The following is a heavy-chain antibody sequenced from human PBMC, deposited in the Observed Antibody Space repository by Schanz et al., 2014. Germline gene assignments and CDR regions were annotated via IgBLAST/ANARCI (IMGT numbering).Heavy chain of an antibody. CDR1: GFTASSHS. J-gene: IGHJ3*02. CDR2: ISGSGGST. Sequence: PGGSLTLSCAASGFTASSHSMSWVRQAPGKELEWVSAISGSGGSTYYADSVKGRFTISRDNSKNTLYLQMNSLRAEDTAVYYCAKGRFGELSAFDIWGQGTMVTVSS. D-gene: IGHD3-10*01. CDR3: AKGRFGELSAFDI. V-gene: IGHV3-23*01.